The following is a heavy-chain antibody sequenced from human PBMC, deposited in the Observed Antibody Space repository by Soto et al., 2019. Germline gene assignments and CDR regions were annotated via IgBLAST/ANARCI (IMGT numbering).Heavy chain of an antibody. Sequence: QVQLQQWGAGLLKPSETLSLTCAVYGGSFSGYYWSRIRQPQGKGLEWIGESNHSGSTNYNPSLKSRVTISVDTSKNQCSRKLSSVTAADTAVYYCARDSYSPRNWFDPWGQGTLVTVSS. J-gene: IGHJ5*02. CDR1: GGSFSGYY. CDR2: SNHSGST. D-gene: IGHD5-18*01. CDR3: ARDSYSPRNWFDP. V-gene: IGHV4-34*01.